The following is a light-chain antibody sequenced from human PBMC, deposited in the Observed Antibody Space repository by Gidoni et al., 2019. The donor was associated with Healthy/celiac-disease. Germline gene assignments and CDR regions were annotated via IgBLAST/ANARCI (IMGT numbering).Light chain of an antibody. Sequence: EIVMTQSPATLSVSPGERATLSCRASQSVSSNLAWYQQKPGQAPRLLIYGASTRATGIPARFSGSGSGTEFTLTISSLQSEDFAVYYCQQCNSSPPDTFGQXTKVEIK. CDR2: GAS. J-gene: IGKJ2*01. V-gene: IGKV3-15*01. CDR1: QSVSSN. CDR3: QQCNSSPPDT.